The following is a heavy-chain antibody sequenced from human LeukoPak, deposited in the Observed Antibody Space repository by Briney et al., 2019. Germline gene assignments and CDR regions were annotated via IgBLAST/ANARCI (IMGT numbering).Heavy chain of an antibody. V-gene: IGHV5-51*01. D-gene: IGHD3-10*01. J-gene: IGHJ4*02. CDR1: GNSFTSYW. Sequence: GESLKISCKGSGNSFTSYWLGWGPQMPGKGLEWMVIFYPGDSDTRYSPSCQGQVTISADKSISTAYLQWSSLKASDTAVYYCARAMVRGVNLENYFDYWGQGTLVTVSS. CDR2: FYPGDSDT. CDR3: ARAMVRGVNLENYFDY.